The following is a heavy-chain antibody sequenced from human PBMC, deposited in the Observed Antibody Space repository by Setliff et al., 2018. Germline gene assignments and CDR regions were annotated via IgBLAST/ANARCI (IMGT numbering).Heavy chain of an antibody. D-gene: IGHD2-2*01. Sequence: PGESLKLSCKASGYIFTNYWIGWVRQMPGKGLEWMGAIYPGDSDTRYSPSFQGQVTISADKSINTAYLQWSSLKASDTAIYYCTRHEDRNKCTSSSCYRENDAFDVWGQGAMVTVSS. CDR1: GYIFTNYW. J-gene: IGHJ3*01. V-gene: IGHV5-51*01. CDR3: TRHEDRNKCTSSSCYRENDAFDV. CDR2: IYPGDSDT.